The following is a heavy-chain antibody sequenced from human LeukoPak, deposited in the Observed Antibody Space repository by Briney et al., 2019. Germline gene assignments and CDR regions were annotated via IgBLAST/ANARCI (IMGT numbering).Heavy chain of an antibody. CDR2: ISYDGSNE. CDR3: VRDWAPASMQAAPFDC. V-gene: IGHV3-30*04. D-gene: IGHD2/OR15-2a*01. CDR1: GFTFSSYV. J-gene: IGHJ4*02. Sequence: GGSLRLSCAASGFTFSSYVMHWVRQAPGKGLEWVAIISYDGSNEYYADSVKGRFTVSRDNAKNTLYLQMNSLRLEDTAVYYCVRDWAPASMQAAPFDCWGQGTLVTVSS.